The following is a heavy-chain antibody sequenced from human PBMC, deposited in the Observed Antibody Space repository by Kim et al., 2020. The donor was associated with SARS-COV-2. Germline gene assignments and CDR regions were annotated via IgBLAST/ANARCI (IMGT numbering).Heavy chain of an antibody. D-gene: IGHD3-10*01. Sequence: HTFQGRVTITRDRAANTAYMEQSSLTSKDTAVYYCAREGSGSYNWFDPWGQGTLVTVSS. CDR3: AREGSGSYNWFDP. J-gene: IGHJ5*02. V-gene: IGHV1-3*01.